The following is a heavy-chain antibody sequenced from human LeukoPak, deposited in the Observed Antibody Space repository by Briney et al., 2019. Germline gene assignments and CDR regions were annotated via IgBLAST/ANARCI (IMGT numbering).Heavy chain of an antibody. J-gene: IGHJ4*02. CDR2: IYYSGST. CDR1: DGSISSGDYY. V-gene: IGHV4-30-4*01. CDR3: ARHNWGSPALDY. D-gene: IGHD7-27*01. Sequence: RPSETLSLTCTVSDGSISSGDYYWSWIRQPPGKGLEWIGYIYYSGSTYYNPSLKSRVTISVDTSKNQFSLKLSSVTAADTAVYYCARHNWGSPALDYWGQGTLVTVSS.